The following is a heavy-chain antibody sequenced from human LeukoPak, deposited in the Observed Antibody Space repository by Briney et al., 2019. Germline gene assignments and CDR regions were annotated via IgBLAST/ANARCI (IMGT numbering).Heavy chain of an antibody. CDR1: GYTLAELS. CDR3: ATQLHSSGYQADFDY. CDR2: FDPEDGET. V-gene: IGHV1-24*01. J-gene: IGHJ4*02. Sequence: ASVKVSCKVSGYTLAELSMHWVRQAPGKGLEWMGGFDPEDGETIYAHKFQGRVTMTEDTSTDTAYMELSSLRSEDTAVYYCATQLHSSGYQADFDYWGQGTLVTVSS. D-gene: IGHD3-22*01.